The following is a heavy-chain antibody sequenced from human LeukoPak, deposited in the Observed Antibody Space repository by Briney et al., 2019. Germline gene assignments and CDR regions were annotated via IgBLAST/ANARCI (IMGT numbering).Heavy chain of an antibody. CDR2: ISGSGGGT. CDR1: GFTFNTYA. J-gene: IGHJ4*02. D-gene: IGHD2-2*01. V-gene: IGHV3-23*01. CDR3: AKMGGRISAAVDN. Sequence: PGGSLRLSCAASGFTFNTYAMSWVRQAPGKGLEWGSGISGSGGGTYYADSVKGRFTISRDNSKSTLYLQMNSLRVEDTAVYYCAKMGGRISAAVDNWGQGTLVTVSS.